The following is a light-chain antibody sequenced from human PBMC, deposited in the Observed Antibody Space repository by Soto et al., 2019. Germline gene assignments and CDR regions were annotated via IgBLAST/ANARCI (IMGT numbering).Light chain of an antibody. J-gene: IGLJ1*01. CDR2: END. Sequence: QSVLTQPPSVSAAPGQKVTISCSGSSSKTGNNYVSWYQQLPGTAPKLLIYENDKRPSGIPDRFSGSKSGTSATLGITGLQTGDEADYYCGTWDSSLSAGNVFGTGTKVTVL. CDR3: GTWDSSLSAGNV. CDR1: SSKTGNNY. V-gene: IGLV1-51*02.